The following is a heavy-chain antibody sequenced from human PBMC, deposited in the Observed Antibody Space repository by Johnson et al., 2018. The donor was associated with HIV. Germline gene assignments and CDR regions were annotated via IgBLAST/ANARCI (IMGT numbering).Heavy chain of an antibody. Sequence: LVGRGGGIVQRRKTVYLSGAAAAFKLSSSAMHWVRQAPGKGLEWVAFITPDGMTEYYADSVKGRFTISRDNSKITLYLQMNSLRAEDTAVYYGARDMSDSAWGDAFDIWGQGTMVTVSP. D-gene: IGHD3-16*01. V-gene: IGHV3-30*04. J-gene: IGHJ3*02. CDR3: ARDMSDSAWGDAFDI. CDR2: ITPDGMTE. CDR1: AFKLSSSA.